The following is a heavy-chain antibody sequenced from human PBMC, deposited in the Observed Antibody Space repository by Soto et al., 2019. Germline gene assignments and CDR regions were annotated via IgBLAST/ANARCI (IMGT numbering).Heavy chain of an antibody. CDR2: ISYDGSNK. D-gene: IGHD3-10*01. J-gene: IGHJ4*02. Sequence: QVQLVESGGGVVQPGRSLRLSCAASGFTFSSYGIHWVRQAPGKGPEWVAVISYDGSNKYYADSVKGRFTISRDNSKNTLYLQMNSLRAEDTAVYYCAPWFGAFDYWGQGTLVTVSS. V-gene: IGHV3-30*03. CDR3: APWFGAFDY. CDR1: GFTFSSYG.